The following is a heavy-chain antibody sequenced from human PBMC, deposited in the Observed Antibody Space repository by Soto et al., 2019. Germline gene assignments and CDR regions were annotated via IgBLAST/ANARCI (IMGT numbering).Heavy chain of an antibody. V-gene: IGHV3-15*07. CDR3: TTDLDYYYDSSGSDPSY. D-gene: IGHD3-22*01. Sequence: SVSNAWMTWVRQAPGKGLEWVGRIKSKTDGGTTDYAAPVKGRFTISRDDSKNTLYLQMNSLKTEDTAVYYCTTDLDYYYDSSGSDPSYWGQGTLVTVSS. J-gene: IGHJ4*02. CDR2: IKSKTDGGTT. CDR1: SVSNAW.